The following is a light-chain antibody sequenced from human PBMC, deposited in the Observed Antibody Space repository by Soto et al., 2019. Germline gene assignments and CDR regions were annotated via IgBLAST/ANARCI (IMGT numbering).Light chain of an antibody. V-gene: IGKV3-11*01. CDR1: QSVSSY. J-gene: IGKJ4*01. CDR2: DGS. CDR3: QQRSNWPLT. Sequence: EIVLTQSPATLSLSPGERATLSCRASQSVSSYLAWYQQKSGQAPRLLIYDGSNRATGIPARFSGSGSGTDFTLTISSLEPEDFAVYYCQQRSNWPLTFGGGTKVEIK.